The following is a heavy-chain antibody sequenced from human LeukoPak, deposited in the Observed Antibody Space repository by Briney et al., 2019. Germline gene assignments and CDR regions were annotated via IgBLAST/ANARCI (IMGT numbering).Heavy chain of an antibody. V-gene: IGHV1-46*01. J-gene: IGHJ6*02. CDR2: INPSGGST. Sequence: ASVKVSCKASGYTFTSYYMHWVRQAPGQGLEWMGIINPSGGSTSYAQRFQGRVTMTGDTSTSTVYMELSSLRSEDTAVYYCARDLQSIAAAGTWLDRRDYYYGMDVWGQGTTVTVSS. CDR1: GYTFTSYY. CDR3: ARDLQSIAAAGTWLDRRDYYYGMDV. D-gene: IGHD6-13*01.